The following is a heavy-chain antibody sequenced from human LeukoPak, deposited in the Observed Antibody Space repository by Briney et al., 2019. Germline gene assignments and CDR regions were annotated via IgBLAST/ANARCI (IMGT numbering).Heavy chain of an antibody. V-gene: IGHV4-59*01. CDR3: ASSFTLGYCSSTSCPLDY. CDR1: GGSISSYY. D-gene: IGHD2-2*01. CDR2: IYYSGST. J-gene: IGHJ4*02. Sequence: PSETLSLTCTVSGGSISSYYWSWIRQPPGKGLEWIGYIYYSGSTNYNPSLKSRVTTSVDTSKNQFSLKLSSVTAADTAVYYCASSFTLGYCSSTSCPLDYWGQGTLVTVSS.